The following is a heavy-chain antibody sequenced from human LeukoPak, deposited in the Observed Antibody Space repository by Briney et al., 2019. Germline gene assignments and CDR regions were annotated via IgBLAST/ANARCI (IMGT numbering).Heavy chain of an antibody. Sequence: GGSLRLSCAASGFTFSSYSMNWVRQAPGKGLEWVSYISNSGNTIYYADFVKGRFTISRDNAKNSLYLQMNSLRDEDTAVYYCAQKSNSDWFIDYWGQGTLVTVSS. V-gene: IGHV3-48*02. CDR1: GFTFSSYS. D-gene: IGHD3-9*01. CDR3: AQKSNSDWFIDY. J-gene: IGHJ4*02. CDR2: ISNSGNTI.